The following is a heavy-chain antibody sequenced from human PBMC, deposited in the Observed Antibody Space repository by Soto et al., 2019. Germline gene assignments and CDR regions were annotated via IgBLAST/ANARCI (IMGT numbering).Heavy chain of an antibody. D-gene: IGHD4-17*01. CDR3: ARDMTTVTTSRYYYYGMDV. J-gene: IGHJ6*02. CDR2: ISYDGSNK. Sequence: PGGSLRLSCAASGFTFSSYAMHWVRQAPGKGLEWVAVISYDGSNKYYADSVKGRSTISRDNSKNTLYLQMNSLRAEDTAVYYCARDMTTVTTSRYYYYGMDVWGQGTTVTVSS. CDR1: GFTFSSYA. V-gene: IGHV3-30-3*01.